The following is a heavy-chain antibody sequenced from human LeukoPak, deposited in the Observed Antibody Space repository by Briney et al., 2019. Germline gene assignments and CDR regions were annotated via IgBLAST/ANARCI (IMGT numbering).Heavy chain of an antibody. V-gene: IGHV3-21*01. CDR1: GFTFSSYR. CDR2: ISSSSSYI. D-gene: IGHD5-18*01. J-gene: IGHJ4*02. CDR3: AREGSSGYSYGYIDY. Sequence: GGSLRLSCAASGFTFSSYRMNWVRQAPGKGLEWVSSISSSSSYIYYADSVKGRFTISRDNAKNSLYLQMNSLRAEDTAVYYCAREGSSGYSYGYIDYWGQGTLVTVSS.